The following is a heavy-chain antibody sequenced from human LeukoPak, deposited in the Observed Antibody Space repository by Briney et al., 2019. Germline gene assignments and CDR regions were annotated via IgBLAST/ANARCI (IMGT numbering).Heavy chain of an antibody. CDR1: GFTFSNYA. D-gene: IGHD6-13*01. J-gene: IGHJ4*02. CDR3: ARDLEGPYSSSWDTRY. CDR2: ISLSGGST. Sequence: PGGSLRLSCAASGFTFSNYAMNWVRQAPGKGLEWVSSISLSGGSTYYADSVKGRFTISRDSAKNSLYLQMNSLRAEDTAVYYCARDLEGPYSSSWDTRYWGQGTLVTVSS. V-gene: IGHV3-23*01.